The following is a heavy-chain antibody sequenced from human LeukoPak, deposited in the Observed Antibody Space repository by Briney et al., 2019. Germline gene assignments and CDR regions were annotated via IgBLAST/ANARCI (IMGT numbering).Heavy chain of an antibody. CDR3: ARQEKPPVDSSGYPIDYYYYYMDV. V-gene: IGHV3-11*01. J-gene: IGHJ6*03. CDR2: ISSSGNTI. Sequence: GGSLRLSCAASGFTFSDYYMSWIRQAPGKGLEWVSYISSSGNTIYDADSVRGRFTISRDNANNSLYLQMNSLRAEDTAVYYCARQEKPPVDSSGYPIDYYYYYMDVWGKGTTVTISS. CDR1: GFTFSDYY. D-gene: IGHD3-22*01.